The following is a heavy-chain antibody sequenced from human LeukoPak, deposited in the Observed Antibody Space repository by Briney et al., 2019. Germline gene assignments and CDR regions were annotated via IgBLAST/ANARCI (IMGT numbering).Heavy chain of an antibody. Sequence: SETLSLTCTVSGGSISSYYWGWIRQPPGKGLEWIGYIYYSGSTYYNPSLKSRVTISVDTSKSQFSLKLSSVTAADTAVYYCAGDTGIVGSTLDYWGRGTRVTVSS. CDR2: IYYSGST. V-gene: IGHV4-59*06. CDR3: AGDTGIVGSTLDY. D-gene: IGHD1-26*01. CDR1: GGSISSYY. J-gene: IGHJ4*02.